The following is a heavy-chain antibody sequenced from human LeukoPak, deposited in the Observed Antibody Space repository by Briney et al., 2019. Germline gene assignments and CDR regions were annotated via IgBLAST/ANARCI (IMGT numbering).Heavy chain of an antibody. Sequence: GESLKISCKGSGYSITSYWISSVRQMPGKGLEWMGIIDTRYSPSFQGQVTISADKSISTAYLQWSSLKASDTAMYYCASGPYYGSGSSVDYWGQGTLVTVSS. J-gene: IGHJ4*02. CDR2: IDT. CDR1: GYSITSYW. D-gene: IGHD3-10*01. CDR3: ASGPYYGSGSSVDY. V-gene: IGHV5-51*01.